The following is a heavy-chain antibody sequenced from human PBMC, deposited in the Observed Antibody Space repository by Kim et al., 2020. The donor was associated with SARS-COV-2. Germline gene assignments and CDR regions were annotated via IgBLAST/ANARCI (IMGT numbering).Heavy chain of an antibody. Sequence: GGSLRLSCVGSGFNFGDYAMHWVRQAPGKGLEWVAGITWNSGNIDYADSVKGRFTISRDNAKNSLYVQMSSLRPEDPALYYFAKGGFLYYFGMAVWGQGT. V-gene: IGHV3-9*01. CDR2: ITWNSGNI. CDR1: GFNFGDYA. J-gene: IGHJ6*02. CDR3: AKGGFLYYFGMAV.